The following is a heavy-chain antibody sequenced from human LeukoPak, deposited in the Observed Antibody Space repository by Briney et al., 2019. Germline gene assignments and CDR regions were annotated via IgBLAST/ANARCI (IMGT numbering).Heavy chain of an antibody. CDR3: ARSTGPIDY. D-gene: IGHD1-1*01. CDR1: GDIVSSNSAA. J-gene: IGHJ4*02. Sequence: KYSQTLSLTCAISGDIVSSNSAAWNWIRQSPSRGLEWLGRTYYRSKWYTYYAVSVKSRISINRDTSKNQVSLQLNSVTPEDTAMYYCARSTGPIDYWGQGTLVTVSS. V-gene: IGHV6-1*01. CDR2: TYYRSKWYT.